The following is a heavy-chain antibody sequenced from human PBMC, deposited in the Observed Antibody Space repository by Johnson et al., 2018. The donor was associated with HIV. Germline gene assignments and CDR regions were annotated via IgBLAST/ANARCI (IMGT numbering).Heavy chain of an antibody. CDR1: GFTFDDYA. V-gene: IGHV3-9*01. CDR3: AKRVSGWNFGVDAFDI. D-gene: IGHD6-19*01. J-gene: IGHJ3*02. CDR2: ISWNSGSI. Sequence: VQLVESGGGLVQPGRSLRLSCSASGFTFDDYAMHWVRQAPGKGLEWVSGISWNSGSIGYADSVKGRFTISRDNAKNSLYLQMNSLRAEDTAVFYCAKRVSGWNFGVDAFDIWGQGTMVTVSS.